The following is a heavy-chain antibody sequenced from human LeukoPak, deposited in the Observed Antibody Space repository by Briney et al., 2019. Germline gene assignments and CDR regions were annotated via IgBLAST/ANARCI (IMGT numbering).Heavy chain of an antibody. CDR2: INPNSGGT. Sequence: PRASVKVSCKASGYTFTGYYMHWVRQAPGQGLEWMGRINPNSGGTNYAQKFQDRVTMTRDTSISTAYMELSRLRSDDTAVYYCAGEVSGDPGGYWGQGTLVTVSS. CDR3: AGEVSGDPGGY. J-gene: IGHJ4*02. V-gene: IGHV1-2*06. D-gene: IGHD7-27*01. CDR1: GYTFTGYY.